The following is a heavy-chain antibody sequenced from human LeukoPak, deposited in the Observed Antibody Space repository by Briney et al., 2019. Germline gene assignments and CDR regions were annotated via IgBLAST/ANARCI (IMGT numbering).Heavy chain of an antibody. Sequence: GGSLRLSCAASGFTFSSHSMNWVRQAPGKGLEWVSSISSSSSYIYYADSVKGRFTISRDNAKNSLYLQMNSLRAEDTAVYYCARDVELSHGGGAFDIWGQGTMVTVSS. CDR1: GFTFSSHS. D-gene: IGHD1-7*01. CDR3: ARDVELSHGGGAFDI. V-gene: IGHV3-21*01. CDR2: ISSSSSYI. J-gene: IGHJ3*02.